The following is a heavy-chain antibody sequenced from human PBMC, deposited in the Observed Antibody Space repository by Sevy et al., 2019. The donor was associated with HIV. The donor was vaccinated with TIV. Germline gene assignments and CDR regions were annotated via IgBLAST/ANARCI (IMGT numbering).Heavy chain of an antibody. V-gene: IGHV1-69*13. CDR3: ARDPYGDYVSPIPTAPLNY. CDR2: IIPIFGTA. CDR1: GGTFSSYA. Sequence: ASAKVSCKASGGTFSSYAISWVRQAPGQGLEWMGRIIPIFGTANYAQKVQGRATITADESTSKAYMELSSLRSEDTAVYYCARDPYGDYVSPIPTAPLNYWGQGTLVTVSS. J-gene: IGHJ4*02. D-gene: IGHD4-17*01.